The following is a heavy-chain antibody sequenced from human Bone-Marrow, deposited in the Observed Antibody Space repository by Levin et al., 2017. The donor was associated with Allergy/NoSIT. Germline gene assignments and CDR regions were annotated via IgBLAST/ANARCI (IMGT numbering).Heavy chain of an antibody. CDR1: GSTFKSYT. J-gene: IGHJ4*02. D-gene: IGHD5-24*01. V-gene: IGHV1-69*01. CDR2: IIPMFGTT. CDR3: ARDEGLGLQISS. Sequence: PGESLKISCKASGSTFKSYTISWVRQAPGQGLEWMAGIIPMFGTTHYAQKFHGRVTITADESTITAYMELTSLRVEDTAIYYCARDEGLGLQISSWGQGTLVTVSS.